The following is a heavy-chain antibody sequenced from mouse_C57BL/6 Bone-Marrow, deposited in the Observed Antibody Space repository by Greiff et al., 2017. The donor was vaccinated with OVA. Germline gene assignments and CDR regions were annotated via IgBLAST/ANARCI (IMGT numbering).Heavy chain of an antibody. CDR3: AREGRLLRFFGDFDV. D-gene: IGHD2-3*01. CDR1: GYTFTSYG. CDR2: IYPRSGNT. J-gene: IGHJ1*03. V-gene: IGHV1-81*01. Sequence: QVQLQQSGAELARPGASVKLSCKASGYTFTSYGISWVKQRPGQGLEWIGEIYPRSGNTYYNEKFKGKATLTADKSSSTTYMELRSLTSEDSAVYFCAREGRLLRFFGDFDVWGTGTTVTVSS.